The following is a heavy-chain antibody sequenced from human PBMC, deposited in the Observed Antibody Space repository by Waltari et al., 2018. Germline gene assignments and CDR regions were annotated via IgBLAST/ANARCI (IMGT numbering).Heavy chain of an antibody. CDR3: AKDKNWFGELLGYFHP. J-gene: IGHJ5*02. D-gene: IGHD3-10*01. V-gene: IGHV1-3*01. CDR1: GYTFTSYT. CDR2: INPANVNT. Sequence: QVHLVQSGAEVQKPGASVKISCKASGYTFTSYTFHWLRQAAGQRLEWMGWINPANVNTRYSQKFQGRVTFSRDTSASTGYLVLSGLTAEDTAVYYCAKDKNWFGELLGYFHPWGRGTLVTVS.